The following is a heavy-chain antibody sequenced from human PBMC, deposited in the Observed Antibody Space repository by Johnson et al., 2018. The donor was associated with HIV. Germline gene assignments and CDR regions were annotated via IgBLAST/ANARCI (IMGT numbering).Heavy chain of an antibody. CDR1: GFTFSSYG. J-gene: IGHJ3*02. CDR2: ISYDGSNK. D-gene: IGHD4-23*01. Sequence: VQLVESGGGLIQPGRSLRLSCAASGFTFSSYGMHWVRQAPGKGLEWVAVISYDGSNKYYADSVKGRFTISRDNSKNTLYLQMNSLRAEDTAVYYCASPGTVVTGLACDIWGQGTMVTVSS. CDR3: ASPGTVVTGLACDI. V-gene: IGHV3-30*03.